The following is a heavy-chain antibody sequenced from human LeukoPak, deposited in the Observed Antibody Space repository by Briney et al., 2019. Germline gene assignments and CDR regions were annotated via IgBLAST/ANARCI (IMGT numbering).Heavy chain of an antibody. J-gene: IGHJ5*02. V-gene: IGHV4-59*08. CDR1: GGSISGYY. CDR2: IYYSGSA. Sequence: SETLSLTCTVSGGSISGYYWSWIRQPPGKGLEWIGYIYYSGSANYNPSLKSRVTISVDTSRNQFSLKLSSVTAADTAVYYCARGGYRFDPWGQGILVTVSS. CDR3: ARGGYRFDP. D-gene: IGHD1-1*01.